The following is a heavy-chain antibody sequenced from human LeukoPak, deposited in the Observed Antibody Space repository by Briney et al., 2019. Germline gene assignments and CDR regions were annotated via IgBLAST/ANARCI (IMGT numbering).Heavy chain of an antibody. D-gene: IGHD1-26*01. CDR3: ARGGTTAYYYYYYMDV. CDR1: GFTFSSYS. V-gene: IGHV3-21*01. CDR2: ISSSSSYI. J-gene: IGHJ6*03. Sequence: KPGGSLRLSSAASGFTFSSYSMNWVRQAPGKGLEWVSSISSSSSYIYYADSVKGRFTISRDNAKNSLYLQMNSLRAEDTAVYYCARGGTTAYYYYYYMDVWGKGTTVTVSS.